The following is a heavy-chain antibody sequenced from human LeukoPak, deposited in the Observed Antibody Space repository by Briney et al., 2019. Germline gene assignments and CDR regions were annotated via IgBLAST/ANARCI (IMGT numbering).Heavy chain of an antibody. V-gene: IGHV3-7*05. J-gene: IGHJ3*02. D-gene: IGHD3-9*01. CDR2: IKQDGSET. Sequence: PGGSLRLSCEASGLTFGDYWMTWVRQAPGKGPECVANIKQDGSETHYVDSVKGRFTIFRDNAKNSLSLQMNSLRDEDTAMYYCATYWRYFDWLLLDTWGLGTMVTVSS. CDR1: GLTFGDYW. CDR3: ATYWRYFDWLLLDT.